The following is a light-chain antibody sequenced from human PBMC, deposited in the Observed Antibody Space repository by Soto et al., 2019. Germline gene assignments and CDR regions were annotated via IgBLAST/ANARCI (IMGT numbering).Light chain of an antibody. CDR3: QKYNSAPRT. V-gene: IGKV1-27*01. Sequence: DIQMTQSPSSLSASVGDRVTITCRASQGISTYLAWYQQKPGKVPKLLIYAASTLQSGLPSRFSGSGSGTDFTLTISSLQPEDVATYYCQKYNSAPRTFGQGTKVEIK. CDR1: QGISTY. CDR2: AAS. J-gene: IGKJ1*01.